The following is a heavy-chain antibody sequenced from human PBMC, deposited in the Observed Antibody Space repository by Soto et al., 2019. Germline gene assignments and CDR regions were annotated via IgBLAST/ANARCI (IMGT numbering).Heavy chain of an antibody. D-gene: IGHD2-15*01. CDR1: GGSISSYY. CDR2: IYSSGAT. J-gene: IGHJ4*02. Sequence: QVQLQESGPGLVKPSDTLSLSCTVSGGSISSYYWNWIRQPAGKGLEWIGRIYSSGATNYNPSLKSLVTMSTDTSTNHFSLRLTSVTPADTAVYYCAREHKVVNDFEFWGQGILVTVSS. V-gene: IGHV4-4*07. CDR3: AREHKVVNDFEF.